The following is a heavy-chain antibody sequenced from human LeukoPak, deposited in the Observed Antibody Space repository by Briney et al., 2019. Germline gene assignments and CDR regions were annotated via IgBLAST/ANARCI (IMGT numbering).Heavy chain of an antibody. V-gene: IGHV4-39*01. D-gene: IGHD6-19*01. CDR3: ARQIGSGRWAFDI. CDR1: GGSISSAYY. J-gene: IGHJ3*02. CDR2: THPSETT. Sequence: SETLSLTCTASGGSISSAYYWGWIRQPPGKGLEWIGSTHPSETTYYIPSLKSRLSIFVDSSNTQFSLKLTSVTAAGTATYYCARQIGSGRWAFDIWGQGTVVTVSS.